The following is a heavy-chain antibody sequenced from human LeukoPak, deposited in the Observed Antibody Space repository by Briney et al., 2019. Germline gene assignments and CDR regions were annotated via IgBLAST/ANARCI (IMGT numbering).Heavy chain of an antibody. J-gene: IGHJ4*02. CDR2: MYNSGST. V-gene: IGHV4-59*01. Sequence: SETLSLTSTVSGGSISGSYWSWIRQPPGKGLEWIAYMYNSGSTNCNPSLKSRVTISIDTSKNQFSLKLSSLTAADTAIYYCARGIESYGDYGYWGQGILVAVSS. CDR3: ARGIESYGDYGY. D-gene: IGHD4-17*01. CDR1: GGSISGSY.